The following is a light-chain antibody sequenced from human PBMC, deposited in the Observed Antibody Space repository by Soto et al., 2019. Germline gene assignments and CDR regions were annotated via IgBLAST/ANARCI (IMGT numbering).Light chain of an antibody. V-gene: IGKV4-1*01. CDR1: QSVLYSSNNKNY. J-gene: IGKJ1*01. CDR2: WAS. CDR3: QQYYSTPRT. Sequence: DIVMTQSPGALAVSLGERATINCKSSQSVLYSSNNKNYLAWYQQKPGQPPKLLIYWASTRESVVPDRFSGSGSGTDFTLTISSLQAEDVAVYYCQQYYSTPRTFGQGTKVEIK.